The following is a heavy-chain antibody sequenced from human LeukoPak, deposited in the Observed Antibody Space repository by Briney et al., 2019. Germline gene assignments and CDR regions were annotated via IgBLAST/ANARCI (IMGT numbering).Heavy chain of an antibody. CDR3: ARDGGILTGYPFDY. CDR1: GFTFSSYW. V-gene: IGHV3-7*01. Sequence: PGGSLRLSCAASGFTFSSYWMSWVRQAPGKGLEWVANIKQDGSEKYYVDSVKGRFTISRDNAKNSLYLQMDSLRAEDTAVYYCARDGGILTGYPFDYWGQGTLVTVSS. CDR2: IKQDGSEK. D-gene: IGHD3-9*01. J-gene: IGHJ4*02.